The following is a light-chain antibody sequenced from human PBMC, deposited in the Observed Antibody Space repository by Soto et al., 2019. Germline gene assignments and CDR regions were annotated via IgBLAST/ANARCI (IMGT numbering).Light chain of an antibody. V-gene: IGKV3-20*01. CDR2: AAT. CDR1: QSVIGYY. Sequence: EIVLTQSPGTLSLSPGERATLSCRASQSVIGYYLAWYQQTPGQAPRLLIYAATSRATGIPERFSGSESGTDFTLTISRLEPEDIAVYYCQQYGNSPYTFGQGTKLEI. CDR3: QQYGNSPYT. J-gene: IGKJ2*01.